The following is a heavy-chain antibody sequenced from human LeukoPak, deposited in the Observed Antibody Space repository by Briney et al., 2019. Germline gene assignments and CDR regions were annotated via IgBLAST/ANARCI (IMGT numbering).Heavy chain of an antibody. CDR1: GFTFSSYA. J-gene: IGHJ4*02. CDR2: ISYDGSIK. Sequence: GGSLRLSCAASGFTFSSYAMHWVRQAPGKGLEWVVVISYDGSIKYYADSVKGRFTISRDNSKNTLYLQMNSLRAEDTAVYYCAAPPEMVRGVIPFDYWGQGTLVTVSS. CDR3: AAPPEMVRGVIPFDY. D-gene: IGHD3-10*01. V-gene: IGHV3-30*04.